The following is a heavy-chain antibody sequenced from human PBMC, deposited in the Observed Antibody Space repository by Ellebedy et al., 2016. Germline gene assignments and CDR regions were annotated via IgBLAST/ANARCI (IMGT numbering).Heavy chain of an antibody. J-gene: IGHJ4*02. CDR2: ISYDGSHK. Sequence: GGSLRLXXVASGFTFSNYAIHWVRQTPGQGLDWVASISYDGSHKYYADSVKGRFTISRDNSKNTLYLQMNSLRAEDTAVYYCATSRPYSSAWGYFDYWGQGTLVTVSS. CDR1: GFTFSNYA. D-gene: IGHD6-19*01. V-gene: IGHV3-30-3*01. CDR3: ATSRPYSSAWGYFDY.